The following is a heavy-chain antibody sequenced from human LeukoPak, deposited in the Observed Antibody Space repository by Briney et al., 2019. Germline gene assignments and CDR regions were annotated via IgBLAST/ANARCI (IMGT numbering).Heavy chain of an antibody. CDR2: INHSRST. J-gene: IGHJ4*02. Sequence: SDTLSLTCTVSGDSISRYYWSWIRQPPGKGREWIGEINHSRSTNYNPSLKGRVTISLDKSENQFSLKVSLVTAAETAVYYCARLHYVILTGHPAFDFWGQGTLVTVSS. D-gene: IGHD3-9*01. CDR3: ARLHYVILTGHPAFDF. V-gene: IGHV4-34*01. CDR1: GDSISRYY.